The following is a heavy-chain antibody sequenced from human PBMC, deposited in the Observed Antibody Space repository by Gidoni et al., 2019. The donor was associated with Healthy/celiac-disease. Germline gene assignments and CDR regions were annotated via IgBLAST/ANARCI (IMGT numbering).Heavy chain of an antibody. D-gene: IGHD5-12*01. CDR2: IYSGGST. V-gene: IGHV3-66*01. CDR3: ARGGVYSGYDAEPDDY. J-gene: IGHJ4*02. CDR1: GFTVSSNY. Sequence: EVQLVESGGGLVQPGGSLRLSCAASGFTVSSNYMSWVRQAPGKGLEWVSVIYSGGSTYYADSVKGRFTISRDNSKNTLYLQMNSLRAEDTAVYYCARGGVYSGYDAEPDDYWGQGTLVTVSS.